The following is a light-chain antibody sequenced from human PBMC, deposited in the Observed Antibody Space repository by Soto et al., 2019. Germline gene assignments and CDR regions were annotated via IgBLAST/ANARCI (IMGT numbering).Light chain of an antibody. CDR2: DAS. CDR1: QSISSW. J-gene: IGKJ2*01. CDR3: QQYNSYSGYT. Sequence: DIQMTQSPSTLSASVGDRVTITCRASQSISSWLAWYQQKPGKAPKLLIYDASSLESGVPSRFSGSGSGTEFPLTISSLQPDDFATYYCQQYNSYSGYTFGQGTKLEIK. V-gene: IGKV1-5*01.